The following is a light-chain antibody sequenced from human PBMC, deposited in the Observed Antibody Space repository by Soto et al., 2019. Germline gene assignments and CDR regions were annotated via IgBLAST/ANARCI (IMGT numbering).Light chain of an antibody. V-gene: IGKV3-20*01. CDR1: QSVSSIY. Sequence: EIVLTQSPGTLSLSPGERATLSCRASQSVSSIYLAWYQQKPGQAPRLLIYGASSRATGIPDRFSGSGSGTDFTLTISRLEPEDFAVYYCQQYGSSLGVTFGGGTKV. J-gene: IGKJ4*01. CDR2: GAS. CDR3: QQYGSSLGVT.